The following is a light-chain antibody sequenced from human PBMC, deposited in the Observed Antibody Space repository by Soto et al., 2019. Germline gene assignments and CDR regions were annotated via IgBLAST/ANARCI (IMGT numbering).Light chain of an antibody. CDR2: EVS. Sequence: QSALTQPASVSGSPGQSITISCTGTSSDVGGYNYVSWSQQHPGKAPKLMSYEVSNRPSGVSNRFSGSKSGNTASLTISGLQAEDEADYYCSSYTTTNTYVFGTGTKLTVL. J-gene: IGLJ1*01. V-gene: IGLV2-14*01. CDR1: SSDVGGYNY. CDR3: SSYTTTNTYV.